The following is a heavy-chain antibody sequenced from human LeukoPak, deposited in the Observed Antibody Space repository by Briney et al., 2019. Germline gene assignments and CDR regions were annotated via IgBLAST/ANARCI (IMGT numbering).Heavy chain of an antibody. D-gene: IGHD6-13*01. V-gene: IGHV3-21*01. CDR1: GFTFSSYG. Sequence: GGSLRLSCAASGFTFSSYGMNWVRQAPGKGLEWVSSISSSSSYIYYADSVKGRFTISRDNAKNSLYLQMNSLRAEDTAVYYCARGGSSWYQGDAFDIWGQGTMVTVSS. CDR2: ISSSSSYI. J-gene: IGHJ3*02. CDR3: ARGGSSWYQGDAFDI.